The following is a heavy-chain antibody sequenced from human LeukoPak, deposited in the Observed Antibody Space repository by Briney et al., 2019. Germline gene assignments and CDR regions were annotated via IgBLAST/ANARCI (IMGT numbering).Heavy chain of an antibody. J-gene: IGHJ4*02. CDR2: MNPNSGNT. D-gene: IGHD3-22*01. V-gene: IGHV1-8*01. CDR3: ARGSYYYDSSGYIGIDY. Sequence: ASVKVSCKASGYTFTSYDINWVRQATGQGLEWMGWMNPNSGNTGYAQKFQGRVTMTRNTSISTAYMELSSLRSEDTAVYYCARGSYYYDSSGYIGIDYWGQGTLVTVSS. CDR1: GYTFTSYD.